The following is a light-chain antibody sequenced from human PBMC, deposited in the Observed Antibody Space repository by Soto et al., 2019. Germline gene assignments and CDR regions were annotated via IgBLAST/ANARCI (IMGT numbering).Light chain of an antibody. V-gene: IGKV1-39*01. CDR3: QQSYGTPYT. J-gene: IGKJ2*01. CDR1: QTISSN. Sequence: DIQMTQSPSSLSASVGDRVTIACRAGQTISSNLNWYQQKPGKAPKLLIYAASTLLSGVPSRFSGSRSGTDFTLTISSLQPEDFATYYCQQSYGTPYTFGRGNKLEIK. CDR2: AAS.